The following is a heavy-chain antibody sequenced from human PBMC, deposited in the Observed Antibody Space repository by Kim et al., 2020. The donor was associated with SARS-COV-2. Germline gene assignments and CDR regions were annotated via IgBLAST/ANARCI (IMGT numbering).Heavy chain of an antibody. CDR3: ARDMIVVESDAFDI. CDR2: ISYDGSNK. J-gene: IGHJ3*02. CDR1: GFTFSSYG. D-gene: IGHD3-22*01. Sequence: GGSLRLSCAASGFTFSSYGMHWVRQAPGKGLEWVAVISYDGSNKYYADSVKGRFTISRDNSKNTLYLQMNSLRAEDTAVYYCARDMIVVESDAFDIWGQGTMVTVSS. V-gene: IGHV3-33*05.